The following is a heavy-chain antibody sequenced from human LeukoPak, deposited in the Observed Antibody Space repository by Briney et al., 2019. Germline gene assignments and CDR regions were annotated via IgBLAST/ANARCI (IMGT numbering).Heavy chain of an antibody. V-gene: IGHV1-2*02. Sequence: ASVKVSCKASGYTFTGYYMHWVRQAPGQGLEWMGWINPNSGGTNYAQKFQGRVTMTRDTSISTAYMELSRLRSDDTAVYYCARVPGIAAAGTTGDAFDIWGQGTMVTVSS. CDR2: INPNSGGT. CDR3: ARVPGIAAAGTTGDAFDI. J-gene: IGHJ3*02. D-gene: IGHD6-13*01. CDR1: GYTFTGYY.